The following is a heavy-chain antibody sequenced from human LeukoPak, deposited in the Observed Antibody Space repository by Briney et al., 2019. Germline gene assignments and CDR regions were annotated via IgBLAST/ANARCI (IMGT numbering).Heavy chain of an antibody. CDR3: ASHYFDY. CDR2: INHSGST. V-gene: IGHV4-34*01. CDR1: GGSFSGYY. J-gene: IGHJ4*02. Sequence: PSETLSLTCAVYGGSFSGYYWSWIRQPPGKGLEWIGEINHSGSTNYNPSLTSRVTISVDTSKNQFSLRLSSVTAADAAVYYCASHYFDYWGQGTLVTVSS.